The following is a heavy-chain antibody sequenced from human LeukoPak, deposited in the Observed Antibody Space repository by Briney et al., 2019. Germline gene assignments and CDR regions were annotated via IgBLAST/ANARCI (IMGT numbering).Heavy chain of an antibody. D-gene: IGHD3-9*01. J-gene: IGHJ4*02. CDR1: GYTFTNYG. Sequence: ASVKVSCKASGYTFTNYGVSWVRQAPGQGLEWLGWISAYTGDADSAQKFQGRLTMTTDSSTRTAYMELSRLRFDDTAVYYCARSPDILTGEKFDYWGQGTLVTVSS. CDR3: ARSPDILTGEKFDY. CDR2: ISAYTGDA. V-gene: IGHV1-18*01.